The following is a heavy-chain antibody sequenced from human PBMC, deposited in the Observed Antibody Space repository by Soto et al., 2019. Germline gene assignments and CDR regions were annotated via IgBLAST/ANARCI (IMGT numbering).Heavy chain of an antibody. CDR1: GFTFSSYW. Sequence: PGGSLRLSCAASGFTFSSYWMHWVRQAPGKGLVWVSRINSDGSSTSYADSVKGRFTISRDNAKNTLYLQMNSLRAEDTAVYYCARLRNYYYYYGMDVWGQGTTVTVSS. CDR2: INSDGSST. CDR3: ARLRNYYYYYGMDV. V-gene: IGHV3-74*01. J-gene: IGHJ6*02. D-gene: IGHD4-17*01.